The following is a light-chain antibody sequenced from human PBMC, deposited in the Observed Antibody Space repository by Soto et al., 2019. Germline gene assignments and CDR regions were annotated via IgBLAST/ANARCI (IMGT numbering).Light chain of an antibody. CDR1: QSVRSTY. CDR3: QHYGTSWT. V-gene: IGKV3-20*01. CDR2: GAS. Sequence: EIVLTQSPGTLSLSPGERATLSCRASQSVRSTYLAWYQQKPGQAPRRLIYGASSRATGIPDRFSGSGSGTDFTLTISRLEPKDFAVYYCQHYGTSWTFGQGTKVEI. J-gene: IGKJ1*01.